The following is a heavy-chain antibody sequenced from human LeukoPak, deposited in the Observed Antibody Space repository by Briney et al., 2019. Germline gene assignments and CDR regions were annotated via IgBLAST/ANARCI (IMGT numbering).Heavy chain of an antibody. Sequence: GGSLRLSCAASGFTFSSYAMSWVRQAPGKGLEWVSAISGSGGSTYYADSVKGRFTISRDNSKNTLYLQMNRLRAEDTAVYYCAKYQLDYYYGMDVWGQGTTVTVSS. D-gene: IGHD2-2*01. CDR1: GFTFSSYA. CDR2: ISGSGGST. CDR3: AKYQLDYYYGMDV. J-gene: IGHJ6*02. V-gene: IGHV3-23*01.